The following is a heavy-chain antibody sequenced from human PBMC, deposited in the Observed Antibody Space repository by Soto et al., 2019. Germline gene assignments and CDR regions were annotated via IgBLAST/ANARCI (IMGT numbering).Heavy chain of an antibody. D-gene: IGHD3-3*01. V-gene: IGHV4-34*01. CDR3: ARVNFWSGFYYYYGMDV. CDR1: GGSFSRCY. J-gene: IGHJ6*02. Sequence: SETLSLTCAVYGGSFSRCYWSWIRQPPGKGLEWIGVINHSGSTNYNPSLKSRVTISVDTSKNQFSLKLSSVTAADTAVYYCARVNFWSGFYYYYGMDVWGQGTTVT. CDR2: INHSGST.